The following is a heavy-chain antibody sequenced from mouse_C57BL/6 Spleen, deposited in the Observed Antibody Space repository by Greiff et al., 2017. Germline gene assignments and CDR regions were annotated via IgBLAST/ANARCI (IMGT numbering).Heavy chain of an antibody. Sequence: VQLQQSGPELVKPGASVKISCKASGYAFSSSWMNWVKQRPGKGLEWIGRIYPGDGDTNYNGKFKGKATLTADKSSSTAYMQLSSLTSEDSAVYFCARFPITTVVDLYFDYWGQGTTLTVSS. D-gene: IGHD1-1*01. CDR3: ARFPITTVVDLYFDY. J-gene: IGHJ2*01. CDR1: GYAFSSSW. CDR2: IYPGDGDT. V-gene: IGHV1-82*01.